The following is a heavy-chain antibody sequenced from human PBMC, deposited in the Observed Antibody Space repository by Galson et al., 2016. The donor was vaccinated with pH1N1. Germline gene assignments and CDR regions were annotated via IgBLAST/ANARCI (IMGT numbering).Heavy chain of an antibody. CDR2: TYYRSKWYN. V-gene: IGHV6-1*01. Sequence: CAISGDSVSSNSATWNWIRQSPSRGLEWLGRTYYRSKWYNDNAESVKSRIIISPDTSKNQLSLQLNSVTPADTAVYYCARGVIDYDFWSGYQDHAAFDIWGQGTMVIVSS. CDR3: ARGVIDYDFWSGYQDHAAFDI. J-gene: IGHJ3*02. CDR1: GDSVSSNSAT. D-gene: IGHD3-3*01.